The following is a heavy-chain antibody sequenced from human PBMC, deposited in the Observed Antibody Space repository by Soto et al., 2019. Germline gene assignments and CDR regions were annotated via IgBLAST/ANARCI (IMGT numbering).Heavy chain of an antibody. CDR1: GFTFSSYG. CDR3: AKDGFRGSGYYFDY. Sequence: PGGSLRLSCAASGFTFSSYGMHWVRQAPGKGLEWVAVISYDGSNKYYADSVKGRFTISRDNSKNTLYLQMNSLRAEDTAVYYCAKDGFRGSGYYFDYWGQGTLVTVSS. J-gene: IGHJ4*02. CDR2: ISYDGSNK. D-gene: IGHD3-22*01. V-gene: IGHV3-30*18.